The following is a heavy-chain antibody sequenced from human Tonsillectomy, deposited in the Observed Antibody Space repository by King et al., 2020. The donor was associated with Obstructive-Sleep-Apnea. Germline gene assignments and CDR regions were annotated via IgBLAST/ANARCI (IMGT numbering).Heavy chain of an antibody. CDR2: IIWNSGST. D-gene: IGHD2-2*01. J-gene: IGHJ4*02. CDR3: AKCGALYQLLWDFDY. CDR1: GFTFDDYA. Sequence: VQLVESGGSLVQPGRSLRLSCAASGFTFDDYAMHCVRQAPGRGLEWVLGIIWNSGSTGYADSVKGRFTISRDKAKNSLYLQMNSLRAEDTALYYCAKCGALYQLLWDFDYWGQGTLVTVSS. V-gene: IGHV3-9*01.